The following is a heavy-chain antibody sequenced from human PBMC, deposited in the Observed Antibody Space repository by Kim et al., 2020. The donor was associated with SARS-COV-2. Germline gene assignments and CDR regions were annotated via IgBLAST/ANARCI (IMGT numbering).Heavy chain of an antibody. D-gene: IGHD6-19*01. Sequence: SETLSLTCTVSGGSISSGDYYWSWIRQPPGKGLEWIGYIYYSGSTYYNPSFKIRVTISVDTLKNQFSLKLSSVTAADTAVLYCPRVPQVVAGIFFYYYG. V-gene: IGHV4-30-4*01. J-gene: IGHJ6*01. CDR2: IYYSGST. CDR3: PRVPQVVAGIFFYYYG. CDR1: GGSISSGDYY.